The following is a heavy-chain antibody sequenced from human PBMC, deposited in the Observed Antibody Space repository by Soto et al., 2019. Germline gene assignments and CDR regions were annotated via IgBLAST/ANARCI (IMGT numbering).Heavy chain of an antibody. V-gene: IGHV1-2*04. CDR1: GYTFTGYY. J-gene: IGHJ6*02. CDR3: ATVPTPYYYYGMDV. D-gene: IGHD4-17*01. CDR2: INPNSGGT. Sequence: ASVKVSCKAYGYTFTGYYMRWVRQAPGQGLEWMGWINPNSGGTNYAQKFQGWVTMTRDTSISTAYMELSRLRSDDTAVYYCATVPTPYYYYGMDVWGQGTTVTVSS.